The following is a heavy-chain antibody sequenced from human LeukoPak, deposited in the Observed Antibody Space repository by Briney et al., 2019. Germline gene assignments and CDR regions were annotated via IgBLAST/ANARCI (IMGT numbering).Heavy chain of an antibody. CDR3: ARGGGSSWYNDAFDI. V-gene: IGHV4-34*01. Sequence: SETLSLTCAVYGGSFSGYYWSWIRQPPGKGLEWIGEINHSGSTNYNPSLKSRVTISVDTSKNQFSLKLSSVTAADTAVYYCARGGGSSWYNDAFDIWGQGTMVTVSS. D-gene: IGHD6-13*01. CDR1: GGSFSGYY. CDR2: INHSGST. J-gene: IGHJ3*02.